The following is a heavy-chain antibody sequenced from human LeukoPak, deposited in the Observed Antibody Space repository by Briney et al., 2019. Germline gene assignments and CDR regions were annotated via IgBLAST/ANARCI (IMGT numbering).Heavy chain of an antibody. D-gene: IGHD6-25*01. Sequence: PSETLSLTCGVSGGSVSSTNWWTWIRQPPGKGLEWIGEVHLDERTNFNPSLKSRLTMSVDLSENHVSLKLTSVTAADTAVYYCAREGGFYRPLDYSGQGTLVTVFS. CDR2: VHLDERT. J-gene: IGHJ4*02. CDR3: AREGGFYRPLDY. CDR1: GGSVSSTNW. V-gene: IGHV4-4*02.